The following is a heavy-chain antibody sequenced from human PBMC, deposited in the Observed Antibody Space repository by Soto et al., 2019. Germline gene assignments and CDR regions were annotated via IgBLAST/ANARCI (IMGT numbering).Heavy chain of an antibody. CDR3: ARGGHLHIVVVVAATLSWYFDL. Sequence: SETLSLTCTVSGGSISSYYWSWIRQPPVKVLEWIGYMYYGGRTNYSPSLKSRVSISIDTSKKQFSLNLASVSAADTAVYYCARGGHLHIVVVVAATLSWYFDLWGRGTLLTVSS. CDR2: MYYGGRT. D-gene: IGHD2-15*01. J-gene: IGHJ2*01. V-gene: IGHV4-59*12. CDR1: GGSISSYY.